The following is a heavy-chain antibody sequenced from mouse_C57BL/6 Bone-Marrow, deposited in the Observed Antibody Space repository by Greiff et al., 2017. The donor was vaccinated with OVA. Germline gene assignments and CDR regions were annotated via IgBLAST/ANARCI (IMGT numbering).Heavy chain of an antibody. CDR1: GFTFSSYA. Sequence: EVKLVESGGGLVKPGGSLKLSCAASGFTFSSYAMSWVRQTPEKRLEWVATISDGGSYTYYPDNVKGRFTISRDNAKNNLYLQMSHLKSEDTAMYYGAGEDYYGSSWGYAMDYWGQGTSVTVSS. V-gene: IGHV5-4*01. CDR2: ISDGGSYT. CDR3: AGEDYYGSSWGYAMDY. D-gene: IGHD1-1*01. J-gene: IGHJ4*01.